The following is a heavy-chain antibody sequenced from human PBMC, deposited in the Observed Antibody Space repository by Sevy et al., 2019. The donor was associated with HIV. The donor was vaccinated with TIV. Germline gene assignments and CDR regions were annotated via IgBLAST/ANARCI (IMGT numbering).Heavy chain of an antibody. Sequence: GGSLRLSCAASGFTFSSHVMNWVRQAPGKGLEWVSVISDGGATTYYADSVRGRFTISRDDSKNTLYLQMNSLRAEDTAVYYCARRRLGGLNGYFDSWGQGTLVTVS. J-gene: IGHJ4*02. CDR2: ISDGGATT. D-gene: IGHD2-8*01. CDR3: ARRRLGGLNGYFDS. V-gene: IGHV3-23*01. CDR1: GFTFSSHV.